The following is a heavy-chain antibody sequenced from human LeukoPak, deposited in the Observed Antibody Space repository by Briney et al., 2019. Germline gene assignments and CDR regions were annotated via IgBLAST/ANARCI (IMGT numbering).Heavy chain of an antibody. CDR1: GFTVSSNY. V-gene: IGHV3-66*01. Sequence: GGSLRLSCAASGFTVSSNYMSWVRQAPGKGLEWVSVIYSGGSTYYADSVKGSFTISRDNSKNTLYLQMNSLRAEDTAVYYSARVGDVDTSTGDYWGQGTLVTVSS. CDR2: IYSGGST. CDR3: ARVGDVDTSTGDY. J-gene: IGHJ4*02. D-gene: IGHD5-18*01.